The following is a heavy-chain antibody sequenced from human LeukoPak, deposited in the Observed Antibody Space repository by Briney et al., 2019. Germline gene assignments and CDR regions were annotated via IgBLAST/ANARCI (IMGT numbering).Heavy chain of an antibody. Sequence: SVKVSCKASGGTFSSYAISWVRQAPGQGLEWMGRIIPILGIANYAQKFQGRVTITADESTSTAYMELSSLRSEDTAVYYCASPPRYCSSTSCSHFDYWGQGTLVTVSS. CDR3: ASPPRYCSSTSCSHFDY. V-gene: IGHV1-69*04. CDR1: GGTFSSYA. D-gene: IGHD2-2*01. CDR2: IIPILGIA. J-gene: IGHJ4*02.